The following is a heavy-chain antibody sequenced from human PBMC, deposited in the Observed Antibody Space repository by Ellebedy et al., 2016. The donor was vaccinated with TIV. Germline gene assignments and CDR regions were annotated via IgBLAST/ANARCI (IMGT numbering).Heavy chain of an antibody. CDR3: ARVDSGYDP. CDR2: IYYGGST. CDR1: GGSISSSSYY. V-gene: IGHV4-39*07. J-gene: IGHJ5*02. Sequence: SETLSLTXTVSGGSISSSSYYWGWIRQPPGKGLEWIGSIYYGGSTYYNPSLKSRVTISVDTSKNQFSLKLSSVTAADTAVYYCARVDSGYDPWGQGTLVTVSS. D-gene: IGHD5-12*01.